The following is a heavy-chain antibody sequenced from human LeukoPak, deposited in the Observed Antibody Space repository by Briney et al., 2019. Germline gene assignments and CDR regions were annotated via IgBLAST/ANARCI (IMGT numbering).Heavy chain of an antibody. D-gene: IGHD2-2*01. J-gene: IGHJ5*02. CDR1: GGSISSGGYY. CDR3: ARIPHDHCSSTSCYESDWFDP. CDR2: IYYSGST. Sequence: SETLSLTCTVSGGSISSGGYYWSWIRQHPGKGLEWIGYIYYSGSTYYNPSLKSRVTISVDTSKNQFSLKLSSVTAADTAVYYCARIPHDHCSSTSCYESDWFDPWGQGTLVTVSS. V-gene: IGHV4-31*03.